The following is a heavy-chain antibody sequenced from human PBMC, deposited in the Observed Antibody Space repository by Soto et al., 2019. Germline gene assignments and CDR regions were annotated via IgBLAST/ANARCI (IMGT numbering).Heavy chain of an antibody. Sequence: QVQLQQWGAGLLKPSETLSLTCAVYGGSFSGYYWSWIRQPPGKGLEWIGEINHSGSTNYNPSLKSRVTISVDTSTNQFSLKLSSVTAADTAVYYCARGGNGSGDGSNWFDPWGQGTLVTVSS. V-gene: IGHV4-34*01. J-gene: IGHJ5*02. CDR2: INHSGST. D-gene: IGHD3-10*01. CDR3: ARGGNGSGDGSNWFDP. CDR1: GGSFSGYY.